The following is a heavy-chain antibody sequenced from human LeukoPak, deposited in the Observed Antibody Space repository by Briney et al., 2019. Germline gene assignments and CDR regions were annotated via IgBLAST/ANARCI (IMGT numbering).Heavy chain of an antibody. CDR3: ARVKFQAEIWFGELSNDAFDI. Sequence: ASVKVSCKASGYTFTGYYMHWVRQAPGQGLEWMGWINPNSGGTNYAQKFQGRVTMTRDTSISTAYMELSRLRSDDTAVYYCARVKFQAEIWFGELSNDAFDIWGQGTMVTVSS. J-gene: IGHJ3*02. CDR1: GYTFTGYY. D-gene: IGHD3-10*01. V-gene: IGHV1-2*02. CDR2: INPNSGGT.